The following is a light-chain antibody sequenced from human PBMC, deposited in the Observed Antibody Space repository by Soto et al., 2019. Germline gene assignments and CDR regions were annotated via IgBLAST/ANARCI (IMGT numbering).Light chain of an antibody. CDR3: QSYDSSLSGSAV. CDR2: GYR. V-gene: IGLV1-40*01. J-gene: IGLJ2*01. Sequence: QSVLTQPPSVSGAPGQRVTISCTGSNSNIGAGYDVHWYQQLPGTAPKLLIYGYRNRPSGVPDRFSGSKSGTSASLAITGLQAEDEADYYCQSYDSSLSGSAVFGGGTKLTVL. CDR1: NSNIGAGYD.